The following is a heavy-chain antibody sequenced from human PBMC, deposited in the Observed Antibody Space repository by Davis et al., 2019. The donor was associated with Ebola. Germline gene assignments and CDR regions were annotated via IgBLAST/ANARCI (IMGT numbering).Heavy chain of an antibody. J-gene: IGHJ4*02. CDR2: IIHSGNT. CDR3: ARGDKVTPVAKRGLRHLDGFDS. V-gene: IGHV4-34*01. Sequence: GSLRLSCGVYGGSFSNYYWTWIRQPPGKGLEWIGEIIHSGNTNYNPSLKSRVTISVDMSKNQFSLRLSSVTAADTAMYYCARGDKVTPVAKRGLRHLDGFDSWGQGTLVTVSS. D-gene: IGHD2-2*01. CDR1: GGSFSNYY.